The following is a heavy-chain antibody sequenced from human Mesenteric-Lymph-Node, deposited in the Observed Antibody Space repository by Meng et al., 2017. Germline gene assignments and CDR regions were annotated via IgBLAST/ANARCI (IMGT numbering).Heavy chain of an antibody. V-gene: IGHV4-34*01. D-gene: IGHD5-18*01. CDR2: INHSGST. CDR1: GGSFSGYY. Sequence: SETLSLTCAVYGGSFSGYYWSWIRQPPGKGLKWIGEINHSGSTNYNPSLKSRVTISVDTPKNQFSLKLSSVTAADTAVYYCARGDPPGYSYGVYFDYWGQGTLVTVSS. CDR3: ARGDPPGYSYGVYFDY. J-gene: IGHJ4*02.